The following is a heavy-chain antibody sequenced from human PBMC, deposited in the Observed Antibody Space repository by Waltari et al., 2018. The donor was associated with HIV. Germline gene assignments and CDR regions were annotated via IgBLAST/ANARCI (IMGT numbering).Heavy chain of an antibody. J-gene: IGHJ5*02. Sequence: QVQLQESGPGLVKPSETLSLTCTVSGGSISSYYWSWIRQPPGKGLECIGYIYYSGSTNCNPTLKSRVTISVDTSKNQFSLKLRSVTAADTAVYYCARGKGVYCSGGSCQGWFDPWGQGTLVTVSS. D-gene: IGHD2-15*01. CDR2: IYYSGST. V-gene: IGHV4-59*01. CDR3: ARGKGVYCSGGSCQGWFDP. CDR1: GGSISSYY.